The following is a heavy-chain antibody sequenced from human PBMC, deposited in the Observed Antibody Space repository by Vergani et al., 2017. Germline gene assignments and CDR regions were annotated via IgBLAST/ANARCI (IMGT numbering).Heavy chain of an antibody. J-gene: IGHJ4*02. CDR2: ISGGGGST. V-gene: IGHV3-23*01. Sequence: EVQLLESGGGLVQPGGSLRLSCAASGITFSGSAMSWVRQAPGKGLEWGSAISGGGGSTYYADSVKGRFTISRDNSKNTLYLQMNSLRAEGTAVYFCAKGQSWGTFDYWGQGTLVTVSS. CDR1: GITFSGSA. CDR3: AKGQSWGTFDY. D-gene: IGHD1/OR15-1a*01.